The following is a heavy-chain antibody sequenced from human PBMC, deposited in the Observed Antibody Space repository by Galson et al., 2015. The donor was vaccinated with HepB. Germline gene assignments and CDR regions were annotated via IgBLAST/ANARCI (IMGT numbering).Heavy chain of an antibody. V-gene: IGHV3-23*01. Sequence: SLRLSCAASGFTFSSYAMSWVRQAPGKGLEWVSAIGSDGSSTFYADSAKGRSTISRDNSGNTLYLQMNSLRAEDTAIYYCAKDLGVRGEYYYYGMDVWGQGTTVTVSS. D-gene: IGHD3-10*01. CDR3: AKDLGVRGEYYYYGMDV. CDR1: GFTFSSYA. J-gene: IGHJ6*02. CDR2: IGSDGSST.